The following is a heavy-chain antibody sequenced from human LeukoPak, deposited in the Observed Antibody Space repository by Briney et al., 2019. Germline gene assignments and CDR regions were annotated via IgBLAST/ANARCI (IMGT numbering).Heavy chain of an antibody. CDR3: ARHEPIAAAGTGTFDP. V-gene: IGHV4-39*01. CDR1: GGSISSSSYY. D-gene: IGHD6-13*01. CDR2: IYYSGST. Sequence: SETLSLTCTVSGGSISSSSYYWGWIRQPPGKGLEWIGSIYYSGSTYYNPSLKSRVTISVDTSKNQFSLKLSSVTAADTAVYYCARHEPIAAAGTGTFDPWGQGTLVTVSS. J-gene: IGHJ5*02.